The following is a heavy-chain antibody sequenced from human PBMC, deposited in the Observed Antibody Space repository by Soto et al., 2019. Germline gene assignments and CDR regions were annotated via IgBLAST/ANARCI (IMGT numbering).Heavy chain of an antibody. J-gene: IGHJ6*02. CDR3: AKYEMEGVYDLRGYYYYYGMDV. Sequence: GGSLRLSCAASGFTFSSYAMSWVRQAPGKGLEWVSAISGSGGSTYYADSVKGRFTISRDNSKNTLYLQMNSLRAEDTAVYYFAKYEMEGVYDLRGYYYYYGMDVWGQGTTVTVSS. CDR2: ISGSGGST. CDR1: GFTFSSYA. V-gene: IGHV3-23*01. D-gene: IGHD5-12*01.